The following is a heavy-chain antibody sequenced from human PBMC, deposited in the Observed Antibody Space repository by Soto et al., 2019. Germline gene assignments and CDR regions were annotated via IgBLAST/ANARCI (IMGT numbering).Heavy chain of an antibody. J-gene: IGHJ4*02. CDR2: INHSGST. CDR3: ARWTSCGGDCYWLDY. CDR1: GGSFTSYY. Sequence: SETLSLTCAVYGGSFTSYYWSWIRQPPGKGLEWLGGINHSGSTNSNPSLKSRVTMSVDTSKNQFSLKLSSVTAADTAVYYCARWTSCGGDCYWLDYWGQGTLVTVS. D-gene: IGHD2-21*02. V-gene: IGHV4-34*10.